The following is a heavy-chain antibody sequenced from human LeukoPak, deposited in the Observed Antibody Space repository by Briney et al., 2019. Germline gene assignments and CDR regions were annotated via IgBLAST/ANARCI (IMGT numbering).Heavy chain of an antibody. Sequence: GSLRLSCAASGFTVSSNYMSWVRQAPGKGLGWVSVIYSGGSTYYADSVKGRFTISRDNSKNTLYLQMNSLRAEDTAVYYCAKDRGYSSSSASVFDYWGQGTLVTVSS. CDR2: IYSGGST. D-gene: IGHD6-6*01. CDR1: GFTVSSNY. J-gene: IGHJ4*02. CDR3: AKDRGYSSSSASVFDY. V-gene: IGHV3-53*01.